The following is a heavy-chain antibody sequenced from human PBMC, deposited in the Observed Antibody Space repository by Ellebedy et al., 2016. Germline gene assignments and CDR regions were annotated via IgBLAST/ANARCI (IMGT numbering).Heavy chain of an antibody. CDR3: ARDLAWRGMDV. CDR1: GLNVSRNY. V-gene: IGHV3-53*01. Sequence: GESLKISXVASGLNVSRNYMSWVRQAPGKGLEWVAIIYSGGTTYYADSVEGRFTISRDNSKSTVYLQMNSLTAEDTASYYSARDLAWRGMDVWGQGTTVTVSS. CDR2: IYSGGTT. J-gene: IGHJ6*02. D-gene: IGHD2-21*01.